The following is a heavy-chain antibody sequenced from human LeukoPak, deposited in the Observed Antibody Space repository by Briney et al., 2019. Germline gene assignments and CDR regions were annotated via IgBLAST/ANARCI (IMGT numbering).Heavy chain of an antibody. CDR2: IYPSDSDT. V-gene: IGHV5-51*01. J-gene: IGHJ4*02. D-gene: IGHD5-24*01. CDR1: GYSFTSYW. CDR3: ARHMAGDGYGLFDY. Sequence: GASLKISCKGSGYSFTSYWIGWVRQMPGKGLEWMGVIYPSDSDTRYSPSFQGQVTISADKSISTAYLQWSSLKASDTAIYYCARHMAGDGYGLFDYWGQGTLVTVSS.